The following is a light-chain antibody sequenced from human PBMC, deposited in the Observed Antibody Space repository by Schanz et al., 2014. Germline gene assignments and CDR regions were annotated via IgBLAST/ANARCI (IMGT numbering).Light chain of an antibody. V-gene: IGKV3-15*01. CDR1: QSVSSN. CDR2: GAS. Sequence: EIVMTQSPDTLSVSPGERATLSCRASQSVSSNLAWYQQKPGQAPRLLIDGASTRATGIPARFSGSGSGTAFTLTISSLQSEDVEVYYCQQYNNWPVTFGPGTKVDIK. CDR3: QQYNNWPVT. J-gene: IGKJ3*01.